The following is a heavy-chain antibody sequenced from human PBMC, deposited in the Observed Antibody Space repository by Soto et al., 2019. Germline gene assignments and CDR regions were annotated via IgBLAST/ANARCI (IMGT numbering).Heavy chain of an antibody. CDR1: GFTLDDYA. J-gene: IGHJ1*01. V-gene: IGHV3-9*01. Sequence: EVQLVESGGGLVQPGRSLRLSCAASGFTLDDYAMHWVRQVPGKGLEWVSGINWNSGSIGYGDSVKGRFAISRDNAKTSLHLQMNSLSAEDTAFYYCVKDESINWYSGHFRHWGQGNLVTVSS. CDR2: INWNSGSI. D-gene: IGHD6-13*01. CDR3: VKDESINWYSGHFRH.